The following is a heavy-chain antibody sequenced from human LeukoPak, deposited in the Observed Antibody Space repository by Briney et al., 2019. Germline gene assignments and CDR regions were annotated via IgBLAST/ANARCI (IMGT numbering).Heavy chain of an antibody. CDR2: INHSGST. V-gene: IGHV4-34*01. J-gene: IGHJ3*02. CDR3: ARVPHNYYDSSGYSRDAFDI. D-gene: IGHD3-22*01. Sequence: ETLSLTCAVYGGSFSGYYWSWIRQPPGKGLEWIGEINHSGSTNYNPSLKSGVTISVDTSKNQFSLKLSSVTAADTAVYYCARVPHNYYDSSGYSRDAFDIWGQGPMVTVS. CDR1: GGSFSGYY.